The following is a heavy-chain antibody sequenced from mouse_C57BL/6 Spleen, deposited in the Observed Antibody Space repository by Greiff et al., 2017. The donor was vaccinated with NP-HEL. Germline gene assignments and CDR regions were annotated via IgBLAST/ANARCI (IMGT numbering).Heavy chain of an antibody. J-gene: IGHJ2*01. CDR2: IYPGDGDT. CDR3: ARSPPYDDISDY. CDR1: GYAFSSYW. D-gene: IGHD2-3*01. V-gene: IGHV1-80*01. Sequence: QVQLQQSGAELVKPGASVKISCKASGYAFSSYWMNWVKQRPGKGLEWIGRIYPGDGDTNYTGKFKGKATLTADKSSNTAYMQLSSLTTADSAVYFCARSPPYDDISDYWGQGTTLTVSS.